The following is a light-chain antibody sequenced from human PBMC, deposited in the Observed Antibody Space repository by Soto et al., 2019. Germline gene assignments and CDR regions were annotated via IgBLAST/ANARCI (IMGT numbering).Light chain of an antibody. J-gene: IGKJ1*01. CDR3: QPYNNWPPMT. CDR2: GAS. CDR1: QSVSSN. Sequence: EIVMTQSPATLSVSPGERATLSCRASQSVSSNLAGYQQKPGQAPRLLIYGASTRATGIPARFSGSGSGTEFTLTISSLQSEDFAVSYCQPYNNWPPMTFGQGTKVEIK. V-gene: IGKV3-15*01.